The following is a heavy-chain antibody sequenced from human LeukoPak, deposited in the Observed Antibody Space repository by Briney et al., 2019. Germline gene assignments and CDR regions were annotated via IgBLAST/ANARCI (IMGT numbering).Heavy chain of an antibody. D-gene: IGHD3-3*01. CDR3: ARAFAIYGVAPFDL. CDR1: GYSFSTFA. V-gene: IGHV7-4-1*02. Sequence: ASVKASCKASGYSFSTFALSWVRQAPGQGLEWMGWMNTKTGDPTYAQAFRGRFAFSLDTSLNTAYLEINSLKTDDAAVYYCARAFAIYGVAPFDLWGQGTLITVSS. CDR2: MNTKTGDP. J-gene: IGHJ5*02.